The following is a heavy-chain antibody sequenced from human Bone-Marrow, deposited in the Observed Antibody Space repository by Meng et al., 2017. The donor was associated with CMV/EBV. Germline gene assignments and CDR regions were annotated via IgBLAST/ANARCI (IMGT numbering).Heavy chain of an antibody. CDR3: AREWSIWSGYYTYYGMDV. CDR2: IKQDGGTI. D-gene: IGHD3-3*01. CDR1: GFTFSRYW. V-gene: IGHV3-7*01. J-gene: IGHJ6*02. Sequence: GESLKISCTASGFTFSRYWMTWVRQAPGKGLEWVANIKQDGGTIYYVDSVKGRFTTSRDNAKNSLYLQMNSLRVEDTAVYYCAREWSIWSGYYTYYGMDVWGQGTTVTVSS.